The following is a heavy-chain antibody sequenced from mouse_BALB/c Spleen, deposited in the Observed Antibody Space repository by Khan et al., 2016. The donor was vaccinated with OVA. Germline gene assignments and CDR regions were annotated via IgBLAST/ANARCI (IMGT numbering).Heavy chain of an antibody. CDR2: INPRTGYI. CDR3: TRRGLCGFFDY. J-gene: IGHJ3*01. Sequence: QVRLQQSGAELAKPGSSVKMSCVASGYAFTTYWMHWIKQRPGQGLEWIGYINPRTGYIENNQKFKDKATLTTDASSSTAYMPLSSLTSEESAVXYCTRRGLCGFFDYWGQGTQVTVSA. CDR1: GYAFTTYW. V-gene: IGHV1-7*01. D-gene: IGHD1-1*02.